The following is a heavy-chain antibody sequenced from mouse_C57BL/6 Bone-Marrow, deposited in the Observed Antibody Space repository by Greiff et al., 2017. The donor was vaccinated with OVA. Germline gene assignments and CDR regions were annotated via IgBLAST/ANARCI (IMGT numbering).Heavy chain of an antibody. D-gene: IGHD1-1*01. CDR3: ARFTTVSDY. CDR1: GFTFSSYA. J-gene: IGHJ2*01. V-gene: IGHV5-4*01. Sequence: EVHLVESGGGLVKPGGSLKLSCAASGFTFSSYAMSWVRQTPEKRLEWVATISDGGSYTYYPDNVKGRFTISRDNAKNNLYLQMSHLKSEDTAMYYCARFTTVSDYWGQGTTLTVSS. CDR2: ISDGGSYT.